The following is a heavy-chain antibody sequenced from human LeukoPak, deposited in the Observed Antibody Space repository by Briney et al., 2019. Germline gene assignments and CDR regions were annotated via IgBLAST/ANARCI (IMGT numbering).Heavy chain of an antibody. CDR1: GFTFSSYG. CDR3: ARGYCSSTSCYTSWFDP. D-gene: IGHD2-2*02. Sequence: GRSLRLSCAASGFTFSSYGMHWVRQAPGKGLEWVAVISYDGSNKYYADSVKGRFTISRDNSKNTLYLQMNSLRAEDTAVYYCARGYCSSTSCYTSWFDPWGQGTLVTVSS. V-gene: IGHV3-30*03. CDR2: ISYDGSNK. J-gene: IGHJ5*02.